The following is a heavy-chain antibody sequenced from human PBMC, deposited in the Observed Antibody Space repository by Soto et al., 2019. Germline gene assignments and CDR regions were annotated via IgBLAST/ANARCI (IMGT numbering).Heavy chain of an antibody. CDR2: VYHSGST. Sequence: QLQLQESGPGLVRPSETLSLTCRVSGGSIRTTNYFWAWIRQPPGKDLEWIASVYHSGSTYYNPSLKSRVTVSVDPSKNQFVLTMTSASAADTALYYCARDSGWFDPWGQGTLVTVSS. V-gene: IGHV4-39*01. CDR3: ARDSGWFDP. CDR1: GGSIRTTNYF. J-gene: IGHJ5*02.